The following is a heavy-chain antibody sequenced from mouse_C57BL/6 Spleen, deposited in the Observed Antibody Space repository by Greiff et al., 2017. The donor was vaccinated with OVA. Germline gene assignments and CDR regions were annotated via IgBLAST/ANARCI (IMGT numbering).Heavy chain of an antibody. CDR2: IHPNSGST. Sequence: QVQLQQPGAELVKPGASVKLSCKASGYTFTSYWMHWVKQRPGQGLEWIGMIHPNSGSTNYNEKFKSKATLTVDKSSSTAYMQLSSLTSEDSAVYYCARADYYPYFDYWGQGTTLTVSS. J-gene: IGHJ2*01. CDR3: ARADYYPYFDY. D-gene: IGHD1-1*01. CDR1: GYTFTSYW. V-gene: IGHV1-64*01.